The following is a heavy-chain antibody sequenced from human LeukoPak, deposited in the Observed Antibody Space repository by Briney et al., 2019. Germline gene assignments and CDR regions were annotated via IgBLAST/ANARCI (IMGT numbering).Heavy chain of an antibody. CDR3: AKDAVAGTWLHY. CDR2: IRGDGRTT. CDR1: GFTFGDYA. Sequence: GGSLRLSCAASGFTFGDYAMHWVRQAPGKGLEWVSLIRGDGRTTSYAGSVKGRFTISRDNSKNSLYLQMSSLRGEDAAMYFCAKDAVAGTWLHYWGQGTLVTVSS. D-gene: IGHD6-19*01. V-gene: IGHV3-43*02. J-gene: IGHJ4*02.